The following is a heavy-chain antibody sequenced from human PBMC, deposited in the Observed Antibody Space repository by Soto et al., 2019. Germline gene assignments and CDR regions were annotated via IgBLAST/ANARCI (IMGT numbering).Heavy chain of an antibody. J-gene: IGHJ4*02. CDR2: WDDDK. CDR3: AHLRWFGATRDY. D-gene: IGHD3-10*01. Sequence: WDDDKRYSPSLKSRLTITKDTSKNQVVLTMTNMDPVDTATYYCAHLRWFGATRDYWGQGTLVTVSS. V-gene: IGHV2-5*02.